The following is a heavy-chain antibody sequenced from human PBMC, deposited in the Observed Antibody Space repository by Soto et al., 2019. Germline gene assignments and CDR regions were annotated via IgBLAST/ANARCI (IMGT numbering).Heavy chain of an antibody. CDR2: IYHSGST. Sequence: QVQLQESGPGLVKPSGTLSRTCAVSGGSISSSNWWSWVRQPPGKGLEWIGEIYHSGSTNYNPSLKSRVTISVDKSKNQFSLKLSSVTAADTAVYYWARVVVVPAAMWDAFDIWGQGTMVTVSS. CDR3: ARVVVVPAAMWDAFDI. J-gene: IGHJ3*02. CDR1: GGSISSSNW. V-gene: IGHV4-4*02. D-gene: IGHD2-2*01.